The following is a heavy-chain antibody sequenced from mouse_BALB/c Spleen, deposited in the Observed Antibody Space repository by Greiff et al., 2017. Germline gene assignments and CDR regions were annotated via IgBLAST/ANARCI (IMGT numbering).Heavy chain of an antibody. CDR2: ISYDGSN. V-gene: IGHV3-6*02. D-gene: IGHD2-3*01. J-gene: IGHJ3*01. CDR1: GYSITSGYY. CDR3: ARNDGYWAWFAY. Sequence: EVQLVESGPGLVKPSQSLSLTCSVTGYSITSGYYWNWIRQFPGNKLEWMGYISYDGSNNYNPSLKNRISITRDTSKNQFFLKLNSVTTEDTATYYCARNDGYWAWFAYWGQGTLVTVSA.